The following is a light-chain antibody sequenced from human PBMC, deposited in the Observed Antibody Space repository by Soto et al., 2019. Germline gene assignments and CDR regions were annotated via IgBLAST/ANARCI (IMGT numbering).Light chain of an antibody. Sequence: DIVMTQSPLSLTVTPGEPASISCRSSQSLLHSNGYNYLDWYLQKPGQSPLLLIYLGSNRASGVPDRFSGSGSGTDFTLKISRVEAEDVGIYYCVQTLQTRPFTFGPGTKVEIK. J-gene: IGKJ3*01. CDR2: LGS. CDR3: VQTLQTRPFT. CDR1: QSLLHSNGYNY. V-gene: IGKV2-28*01.